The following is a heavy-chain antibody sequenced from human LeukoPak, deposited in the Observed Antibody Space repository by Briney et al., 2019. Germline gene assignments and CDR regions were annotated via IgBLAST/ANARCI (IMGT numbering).Heavy chain of an antibody. J-gene: IGHJ5*02. V-gene: IGHV4-59*01. CDR2: IYYSGST. CDR3: ARCIAAAGTRGWFDP. D-gene: IGHD6-13*01. CDR1: GGSISSYY. Sequence: SETLSLTCTVSGGSISSYYWSWIRQPPGKGLEWIGYIYYSGSTNYNPSLKSRVTISVDTSKNQFSLKLSSVTAADTAVYYCARCIAAAGTRGWFDPWGQGTLVTVSS.